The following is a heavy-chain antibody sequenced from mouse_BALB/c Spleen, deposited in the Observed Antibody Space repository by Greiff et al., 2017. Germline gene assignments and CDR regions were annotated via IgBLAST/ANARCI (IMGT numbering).Heavy chain of an antibody. CDR3: AREDRYDDGYYAMDY. CDR1: GYAFSSYW. D-gene: IGHD2-14*01. V-gene: IGHV1-80*01. Sequence: VQLQQSGAELVRPGSSVKISCKASGYAFSSYWMNWVKQRPGQGLEWIGQIYPGDGDTNYNGKFKGKATLTADKSSSTAYMQLSSLTSEDSAVYFCAREDRYDDGYYAMDYWGQGTSVTVSS. J-gene: IGHJ4*01. CDR2: IYPGDGDT.